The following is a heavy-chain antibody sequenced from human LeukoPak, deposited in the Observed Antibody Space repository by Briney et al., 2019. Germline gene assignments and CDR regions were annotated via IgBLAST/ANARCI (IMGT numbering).Heavy chain of an antibody. CDR3: ARGPPGIAVAGTSIGMDV. CDR2: IYYTAGA. Sequence: SQTLSLTCNVSGASMRSETRYWSWLRQHPGKGPEWIAYIYYTAGAYYNPSLESRVSISLDASENQFSLKLSSVTAADTAVYYCARGPPGIAVAGTSIGMDVWGQGTTVTVSS. J-gene: IGHJ6*02. V-gene: IGHV4-31*03. D-gene: IGHD6-19*01. CDR1: GASMRSETRY.